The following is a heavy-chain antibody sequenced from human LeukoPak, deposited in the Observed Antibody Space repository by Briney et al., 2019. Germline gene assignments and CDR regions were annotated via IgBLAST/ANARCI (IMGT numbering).Heavy chain of an antibody. J-gene: IGHJ4*02. V-gene: IGHV3-74*01. Sequence: PGGSLRLSCAASGFTFTSYWMHWVRQAPGKGLVWVSRINSDGSSTSYADSVKGRFTISRDNAKNSLYLQMDSLRAEDTAVYYCAAGGSWYYNYWDQGTLVTVSS. CDR1: GFTFTSYW. D-gene: IGHD6-13*01. CDR2: INSDGSST. CDR3: AAGGSWYYNY.